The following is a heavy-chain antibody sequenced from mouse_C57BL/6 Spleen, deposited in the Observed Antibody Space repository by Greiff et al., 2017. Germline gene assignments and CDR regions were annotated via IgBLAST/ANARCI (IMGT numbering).Heavy chain of an antibody. J-gene: IGHJ1*03. D-gene: IGHD1-2*01. CDR1: GYTFTSYW. Sequence: QVQLQQPGAELVRPGTSVKLSCKASGYTFTSYWMHWVKQRPGQGLEWIGVIDPSDSYTNYNQKFKGKATLTVDTSSSTAYMQLSSLTSEDSAVYYCARSLRRDWYFDVWGTGTTVTVSS. CDR3: ARSLRRDWYFDV. V-gene: IGHV1-59*01. CDR2: IDPSDSYT.